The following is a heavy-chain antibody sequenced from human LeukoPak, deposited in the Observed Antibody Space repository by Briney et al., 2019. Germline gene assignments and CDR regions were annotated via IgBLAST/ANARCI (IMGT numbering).Heavy chain of an antibody. CDR3: ARDDGQYSSSWPPYFDY. CDR2: IYSGGST. CDR1: GFTFSSYA. J-gene: IGHJ4*02. Sequence: GGSLRLSCAASGFTFSSYAMSWVRQAPGKGLEWVSVIYSGGSTYYADSVKGRFTISRDNSKNTLYLQMNSLRAEDTAVYYCARDDGQYSSSWPPYFDYWGQGTLVTVSS. D-gene: IGHD6-13*01. V-gene: IGHV3-53*01.